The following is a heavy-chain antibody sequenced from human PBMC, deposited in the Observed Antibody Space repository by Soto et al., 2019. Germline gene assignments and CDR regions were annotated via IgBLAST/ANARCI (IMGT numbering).Heavy chain of an antibody. Sequence: QITLKESGPTLVKPTQTLTLTCTFSGFSLTTSGVGVGWIRQPPGKALEWLALIYWDDDKRYSPSLESRLTNNQDPTKNQVVLTMTNMDPVDTATYYCAHTPTDYGDFPTDWFDPWGQGTLVTVSS. J-gene: IGHJ5*02. CDR2: IYWDDDK. CDR3: AHTPTDYGDFPTDWFDP. CDR1: GFSLTTSGVG. D-gene: IGHD4-17*01. V-gene: IGHV2-5*02.